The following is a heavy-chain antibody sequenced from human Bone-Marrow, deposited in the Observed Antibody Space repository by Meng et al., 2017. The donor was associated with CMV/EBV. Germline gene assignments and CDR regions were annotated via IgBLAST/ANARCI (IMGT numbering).Heavy chain of an antibody. CDR2: IKSKTDGGTT. Sequence: GESLKISCTASGFTFGDYAMSWVRQAPGKGLEWVGRIKSKTDGGTTDYAAPVKGRFTISRDDSKNTLYLQMNSLKTEDTAVYYCTRGVAGSGYFDYLGQGTLVTVSS. J-gene: IGHJ4*02. D-gene: IGHD3-22*01. CDR3: TRGVAGSGYFDY. CDR1: GFTFGDYA. V-gene: IGHV3-15*01.